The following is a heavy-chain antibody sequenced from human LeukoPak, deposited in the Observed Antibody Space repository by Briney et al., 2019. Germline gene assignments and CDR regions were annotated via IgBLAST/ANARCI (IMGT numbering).Heavy chain of an antibody. D-gene: IGHD2-2*01. CDR2: INHSGST. CDR1: GGSFSGYY. V-gene: IGHV4-34*01. CDR3: ARSGVVPASLYYYYYYMDV. Sequence: SETLSLTCAVYGGSFSGYYWSWIRQPPGKGLEWIGEINHSGSTNYNPSLKSRVTISVDTSKDQFSLKLSSVTAADTAVYYCARSGVVPASLYYYYYYMDVWGKGTTVTVSS. J-gene: IGHJ6*03.